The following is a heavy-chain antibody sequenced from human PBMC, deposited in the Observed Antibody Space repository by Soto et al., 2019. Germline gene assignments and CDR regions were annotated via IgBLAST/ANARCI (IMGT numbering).Heavy chain of an antibody. CDR2: IMPIFRAP. D-gene: IGHD2-15*01. CDR3: ASWLKGPDIGNYYYGMDV. CDR1: GGAFSDYA. V-gene: IGHV1-69*12. Sequence: QVQLVQSGAEVKKPGSSVKVSCKASGGAFSDYAFSWVRQAPGQGLEWLGGIMPIFRAPDYAQKFQGRVTIPADEFTRTASMEMTSLRSEDTAVYYCASWLKGPDIGNYYYGMDVWGQGTTVTVS. J-gene: IGHJ6*02.